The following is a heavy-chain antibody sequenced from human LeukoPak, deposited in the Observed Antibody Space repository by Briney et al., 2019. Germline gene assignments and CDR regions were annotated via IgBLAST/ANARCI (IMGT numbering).Heavy chain of an antibody. D-gene: IGHD6-13*01. CDR2: ISFDGSTK. J-gene: IGHJ4*02. CDR1: GFTFGNYG. Sequence: GGSPRLSCAASGFTFGNYGMHWVRQTPGKGLEWVAIISFDGSTKYYADSVKGRFTISRDNSKNTLFLQMNSLRTEDTAVYYCAKRPTIAAAGGGFYFDSWGQGTLVTVSS. CDR3: AKRPTIAAAGGGFYFDS. V-gene: IGHV3-30*18.